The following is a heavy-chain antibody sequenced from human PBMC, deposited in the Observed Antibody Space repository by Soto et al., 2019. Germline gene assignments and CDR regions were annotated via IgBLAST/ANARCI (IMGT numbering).Heavy chain of an antibody. CDR3: AKDRLAGGFDY. V-gene: IGHV3-23*01. Sequence: GSLRLSCAASRFTFSNYAVSGVRQAPLKGLEWVSLVSATAGTTYYTDSVKGRFTISRDNSRNTVYLQMNSLRADDTAVYYCAKDRLAGGFDYWGQGTLVTVSS. CDR2: VSATAGTT. CDR1: RFTFSNYA. D-gene: IGHD3-16*01. J-gene: IGHJ4*02.